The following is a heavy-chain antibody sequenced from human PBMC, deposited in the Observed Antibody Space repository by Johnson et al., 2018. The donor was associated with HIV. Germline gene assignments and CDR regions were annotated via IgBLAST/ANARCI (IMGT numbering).Heavy chain of an antibody. CDR2: ISGSGGST. J-gene: IGHJ3*02. CDR1: GFTFSSYA. V-gene: IGHV3-23*04. CDR3: ARDSAYCGGDCHDAFDI. D-gene: IGHD2-21*02. Sequence: EVQLVESGGGLVQPGGSLRLSCAASGFTFSSYAMSWVRQAPGKGLEWVSGISGSGGSTYYADSVKGRFTISRDNSKNTLYLQMNSLRAEDTAVYYCARDSAYCGGDCHDAFDIWGQGTMVTVSS.